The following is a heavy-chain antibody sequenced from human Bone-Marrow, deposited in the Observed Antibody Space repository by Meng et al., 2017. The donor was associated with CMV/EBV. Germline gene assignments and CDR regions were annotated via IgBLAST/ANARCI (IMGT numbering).Heavy chain of an antibody. J-gene: IGHJ6*02. CDR1: GFTFSSYA. D-gene: IGHD3-3*01. V-gene: IGHV3-30*04. Sequence: GGSLRLSCAASGFTFSSYAMNWVRQAPGKGLEWVAVISYDGSNKYYADSVKGRFTISRDKSKNTLYLQMNSLRAGDTAVYYCARGAIEPDYYYYYYGMDVWGQGTTVTVSS. CDR3: ARGAIEPDYYYYYYGMDV. CDR2: ISYDGSNK.